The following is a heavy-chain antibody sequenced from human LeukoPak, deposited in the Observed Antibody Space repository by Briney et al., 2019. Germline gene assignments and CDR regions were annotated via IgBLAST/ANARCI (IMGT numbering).Heavy chain of an antibody. CDR2: ISASGGTT. D-gene: IGHD2-15*01. CDR1: GFTFSSHA. CDR3: ARAIYCSGGSCYGVDY. J-gene: IGHJ4*02. V-gene: IGHV3-23*01. Sequence: PGGSLRLSCAASGFTFSSHAMSWVRQAPGKGLEWVSAISASGGTTFYADSVKGRFTISRDNAKNSLYLQMNSLRDEDTAVYYCARAIYCSGGSCYGVDYWGQGTLVTVSS.